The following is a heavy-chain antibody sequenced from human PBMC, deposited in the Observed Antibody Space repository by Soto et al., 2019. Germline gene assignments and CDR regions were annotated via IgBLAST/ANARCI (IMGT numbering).Heavy chain of an antibody. J-gene: IGHJ4*02. CDR2: IGGSGGST. Sequence: EVQLLESGGGLVQPGGSLRLSCEASGFTFSSYAMSWVRQAPGKGLEWVSAIGGSGGSTYYADSVKGRFTISRDNSKNTLYLQMNSLRAEDTAVYYCATGRLSGYSYFDYWGQGTLVTVSS. D-gene: IGHD5-18*01. V-gene: IGHV3-23*01. CDR3: ATGRLSGYSYFDY. CDR1: GFTFSSYA.